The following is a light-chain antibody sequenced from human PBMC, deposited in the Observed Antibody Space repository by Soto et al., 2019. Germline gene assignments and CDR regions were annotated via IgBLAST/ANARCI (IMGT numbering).Light chain of an antibody. V-gene: IGLV1-51*01. Sequence: QTVVTQPPSVSAAPGQKVTISCSGSTSNVGNNYVSWYQQLPGTAPKLLIFENNKRPSGIPDRFSGSKSGTSATLGITGLQTGDAADYYCGTWDSSLSAFVFGAGTKVTVL. CDR3: GTWDSSLSAFV. CDR2: ENN. CDR1: TSNVGNNY. J-gene: IGLJ1*01.